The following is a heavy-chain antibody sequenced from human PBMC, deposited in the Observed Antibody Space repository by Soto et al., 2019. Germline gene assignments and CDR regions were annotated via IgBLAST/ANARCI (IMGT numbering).Heavy chain of an antibody. D-gene: IGHD6-19*01. CDR3: ARMYSSGSGWFHP. J-gene: IGHJ5*02. Sequence: SETLSLTCLVSGYSITAGGYYWSWIRHHPGKGLEWIGSFYSSGSIIYNPSLRSRVSISGDTSSNQFSMSLTSVTSADTARYYCARMYSSGSGWFHPWGQGTLVTVSS. V-gene: IGHV4-31*03. CDR1: GYSITAGGYY. CDR2: FYSSGSI.